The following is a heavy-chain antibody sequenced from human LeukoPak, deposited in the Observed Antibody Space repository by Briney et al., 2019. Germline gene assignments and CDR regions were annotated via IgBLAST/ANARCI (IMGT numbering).Heavy chain of an antibody. CDR3: ARDPEGVAGIDDWFDP. CDR1: GFTFSSYW. J-gene: IGHJ5*02. D-gene: IGHD6-19*01. Sequence: PGGSLRLPCAASGFTFSSYWMSWVRQAPGKGLEWVANIKQDGSEKYYVDSVKGRFTISRDNAKNSLYLQMNSLRAEDTAVYYCARDPEGVAGIDDWFDPWGQGTLVTVSS. V-gene: IGHV3-7*01. CDR2: IKQDGSEK.